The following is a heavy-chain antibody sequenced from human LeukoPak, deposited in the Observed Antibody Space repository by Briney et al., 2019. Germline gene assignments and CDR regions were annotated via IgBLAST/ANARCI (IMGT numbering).Heavy chain of an antibody. CDR3: ARDIRAVGATLYFDY. J-gene: IGHJ4*02. V-gene: IGHV3-11*01. CDR2: ISQSGADI. D-gene: IGHD1-26*01. Sequence: GGSLRLSCAASGFTFSDYYMSWIRQAPGEGLEWLSFISQSGADIHYADSVRGRFTISRDNAQNSLYLQMNSLRAEDTAVYYCARDIRAVGATLYFDYWGQGALSPSPQ. CDR1: GFTFSDYY.